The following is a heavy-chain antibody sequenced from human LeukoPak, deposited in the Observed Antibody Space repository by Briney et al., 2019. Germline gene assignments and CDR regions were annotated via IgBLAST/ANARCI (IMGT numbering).Heavy chain of an antibody. D-gene: IGHD3-10*01. V-gene: IGHV3-53*01. CDR1: GFTVSSNY. Sequence: PGGSLRLSCAASGFTVSSNYMSWVRQAPGKGLEWASVIYSGGSTYYADSVKGRFTISRDNSKNTLYLQMNSLRAEDTAVYYCARLLWFGESYFDYWGQGTLVTVSS. CDR2: IYSGGST. J-gene: IGHJ4*02. CDR3: ARLLWFGESYFDY.